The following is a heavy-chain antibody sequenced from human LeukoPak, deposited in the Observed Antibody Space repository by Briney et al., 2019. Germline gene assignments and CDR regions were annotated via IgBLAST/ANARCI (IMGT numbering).Heavy chain of an antibody. Sequence: SETLSLTCTVSGGSISSYYWSRIRQPPGKGLEWIGYIYYSGSTNYNPSLKSRVTISVDTSKNQFSLKLSSVTAADTAVYYCARSSSWPKYYYYYMDVWGKGTTVTVSS. D-gene: IGHD6-13*01. J-gene: IGHJ6*03. CDR3: ARSSSWPKYYYYYMDV. CDR1: GGSISSYY. CDR2: IYYSGST. V-gene: IGHV4-59*01.